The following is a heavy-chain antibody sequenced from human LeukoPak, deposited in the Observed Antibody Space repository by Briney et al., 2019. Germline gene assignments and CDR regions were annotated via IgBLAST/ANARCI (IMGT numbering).Heavy chain of an antibody. CDR1: GYSFTSYW. Sequence: GESLQISCLGSGYSFTSYWIGSVRQLPGEGLEWRGITYRGGSDTRYSPSFQGQVTISADKSISTAYLQWTSLKASDTAMYYCARVDGSGSFPPADWGQGTLVTVSS. V-gene: IGHV5-51*01. D-gene: IGHD3-10*01. J-gene: IGHJ4*02. CDR2: TYRGGSDT. CDR3: ARVDGSGSFPPAD.